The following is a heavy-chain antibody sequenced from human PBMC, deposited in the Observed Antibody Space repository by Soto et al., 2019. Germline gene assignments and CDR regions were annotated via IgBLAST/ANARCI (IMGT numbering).Heavy chain of an antibody. CDR2: ISYDGSNK. D-gene: IGHD5-12*01. Sequence: GGSLRLSCAASGFTFSSYGMHWVRQAPGKGLEWVAVISYDGSNKYYADSVKGRFTISRDNSKNTLYLQMNSLRAEDTAVYYCAKSRGYSGYDRNAFDYWGQGTLVTVSS. CDR3: AKSRGYSGYDRNAFDY. J-gene: IGHJ4*02. CDR1: GFTFSSYG. V-gene: IGHV3-30*18.